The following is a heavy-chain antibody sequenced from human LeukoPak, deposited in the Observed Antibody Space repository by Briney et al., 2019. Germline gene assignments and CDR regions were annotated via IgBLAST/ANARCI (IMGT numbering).Heavy chain of an antibody. Sequence: GGSLRLSCAASGFTFSSYAMSWVRQAPGKGLEWVSLISATGGNTYYADSVKGRFTISRDNSKNTLYLHTNSLRAEDTAIYYCSSSVFYSSGWYGGYWGQGTLVTVSS. CDR1: GFTFSSYA. V-gene: IGHV3-23*01. J-gene: IGHJ4*02. CDR3: SSSVFYSSGWYGGY. D-gene: IGHD6-19*01. CDR2: ISATGGNT.